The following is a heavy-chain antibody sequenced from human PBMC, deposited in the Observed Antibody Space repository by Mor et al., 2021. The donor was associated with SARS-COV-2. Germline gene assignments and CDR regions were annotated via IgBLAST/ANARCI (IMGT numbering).Heavy chain of an antibody. J-gene: IGHJ3*02. Sequence: KGLEWIGSVSYSGATHYNPSLRSRVTISVDTSKNQFSLKVSSVTAADAAVYYCASPGLEIWGQGTMVTVSS. CDR2: VSYSGAT. CDR3: ASPGLEI. V-gene: IGHV4-30-2*03.